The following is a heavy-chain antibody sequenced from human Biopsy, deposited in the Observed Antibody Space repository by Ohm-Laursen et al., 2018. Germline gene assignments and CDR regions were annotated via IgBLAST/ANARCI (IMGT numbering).Heavy chain of an antibody. Sequence: SDTLSLTCPVSGGSIGGGEYYWNWIRQHPGKGLEWIGLISYSGTTFYNPSLESLLTISIDTSKNHFSLNLRSVTAADTAVYYCARGVPHYDGSGFPLAGYWYFDLWGRGTLVTVSS. CDR2: ISYSGTT. D-gene: IGHD3-22*01. CDR1: GGSIGGGEYY. CDR3: ARGVPHYDGSGFPLAGYWYFDL. J-gene: IGHJ2*01. V-gene: IGHV4-31*01.